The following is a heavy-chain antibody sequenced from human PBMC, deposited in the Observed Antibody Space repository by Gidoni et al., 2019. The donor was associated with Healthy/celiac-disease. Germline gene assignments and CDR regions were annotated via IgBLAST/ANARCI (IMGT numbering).Heavy chain of an antibody. V-gene: IGHV1-2*02. J-gene: IGHJ5*02. CDR2: INPNSGGP. D-gene: IGHD3-3*01. CDR1: GYTFTGYY. CDR3: ARALPITIFGVDRGGWFDP. Sequence: QVQLVQSGAEVKKPGASVKVSCKASGYTFTGYYMHWVRQAPGQGLEWMGWINPNSGGPNYAQKFQGRVTMTRDTSISTAYMELSRLRSDDTAVYYCARALPITIFGVDRGGWFDPWGQGTLVTVSS.